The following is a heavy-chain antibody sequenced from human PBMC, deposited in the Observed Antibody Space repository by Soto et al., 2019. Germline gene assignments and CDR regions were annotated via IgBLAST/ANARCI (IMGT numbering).Heavy chain of an antibody. V-gene: IGHV3-23*01. CDR2: IEGSGEIT. CDR1: GFMFSATD. D-gene: IGHD3-10*01. J-gene: IGHJ5*02. Sequence: GGSLRLSCAASGFMFSATDMSWVRQAPGKGLEWLTTIEGSGEITYYADSVKGRFTISRDNSKSTVYLQMDSLTADDTAVYFCVKNSGWFNTWGQGTPVTVSS. CDR3: VKNSGWFNT.